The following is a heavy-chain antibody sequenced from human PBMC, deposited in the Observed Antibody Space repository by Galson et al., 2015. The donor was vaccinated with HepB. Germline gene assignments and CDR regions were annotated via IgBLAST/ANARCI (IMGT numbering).Heavy chain of an antibody. CDR3: ARVGVGAGREFDY. Sequence: LRLSCAASGFTFSDYYMSWIRQAPGKGLEWVSYISSSSSYTNYADSVKGRFTISRDNAKNSLYLQMNSLRAEDTAVYYCARVGVGAGREFDYWGQGTLVTVSS. CDR1: GFTFSDYY. CDR2: ISSSSSYT. J-gene: IGHJ4*02. D-gene: IGHD1-26*01. V-gene: IGHV3-11*06.